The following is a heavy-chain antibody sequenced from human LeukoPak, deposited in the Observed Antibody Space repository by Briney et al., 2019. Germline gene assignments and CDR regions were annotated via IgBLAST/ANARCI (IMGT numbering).Heavy chain of an antibody. CDR2: INPNTGGT. CDR1: GYTFTGYY. Sequence: ASVKVSCKASGYTFTGYYIHWVRQAPGQGLEWMGWINPNTGGTNYAQKFQGRVTMTKDTSTNAAYMELNKLTSDDTAVYYCGRGNKSFDPWGQGTLVTVSS. V-gene: IGHV1-2*02. CDR3: GRGNKSFDP. J-gene: IGHJ5*02.